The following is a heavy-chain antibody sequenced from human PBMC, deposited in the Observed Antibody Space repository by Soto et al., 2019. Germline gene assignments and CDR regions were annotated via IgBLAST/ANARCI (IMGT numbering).Heavy chain of an antibody. CDR3: ARFRSWDRWRAFDI. Sequence: SLSLTCAVSGGSISSSNWWSWVRQPPGKGLEWIGEIYHSGSTNYKTSLKSRVTISVDKSKNQFSLKLNSVTAADTAVYYCARFRSWDRWRAFDIWGQGTQVTVSS. V-gene: IGHV4-4*02. CDR2: IYHSGST. CDR1: GGSISSSNW. D-gene: IGHD6-13*01. J-gene: IGHJ4*02.